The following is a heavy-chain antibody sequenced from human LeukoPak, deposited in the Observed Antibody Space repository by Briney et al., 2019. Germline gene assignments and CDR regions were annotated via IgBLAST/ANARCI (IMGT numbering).Heavy chain of an antibody. CDR3: ARQVATKGEWAFDV. D-gene: IGHD5-12*01. Sequence: PSETLSLTCTVSGFFSTAYYWGWIRQPPGKGLEWIASIRHDGHTYYNPSLRSQVTIPVDMSRNQFSLKLNSLTAADTAAYYCARQVATKGEWAFDVWGQGTMVTVSS. CDR1: GFFSTAYY. CDR2: IRHDGHT. V-gene: IGHV4-38-2*02. J-gene: IGHJ3*01.